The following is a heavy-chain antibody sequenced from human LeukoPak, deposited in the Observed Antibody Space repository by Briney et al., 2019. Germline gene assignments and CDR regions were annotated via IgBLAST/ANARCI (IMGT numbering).Heavy chain of an antibody. Sequence: GGSLRLSCAASGFTFSSYSMNWVHQAPGKGLEWVSSISSSSTYIFYADSVKGRFTLSRDNAENALYLQMNSLRAEDTAVYYCAASQGYSSGWFRIFDYWGQGTLVTVSS. J-gene: IGHJ4*02. CDR3: AASQGYSSGWFRIFDY. CDR1: GFTFSSYS. D-gene: IGHD6-19*01. V-gene: IGHV3-21*01. CDR2: ISSSSTYI.